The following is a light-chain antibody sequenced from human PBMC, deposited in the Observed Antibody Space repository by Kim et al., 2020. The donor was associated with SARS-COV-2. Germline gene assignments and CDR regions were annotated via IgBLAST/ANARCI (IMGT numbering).Light chain of an antibody. CDR3: QQYGSSPPLT. J-gene: IGKJ5*01. Sequence: PGERATLSCRASQSVSSSNLAWYQQKPGQAPRLLIYGASSRATGIPDRFSGSGSGTDFTLTISRLEPEDFAVYYCQQYGSSPPLTFGQGTRLEIK. CDR2: GAS. V-gene: IGKV3-20*01. CDR1: QSVSSSN.